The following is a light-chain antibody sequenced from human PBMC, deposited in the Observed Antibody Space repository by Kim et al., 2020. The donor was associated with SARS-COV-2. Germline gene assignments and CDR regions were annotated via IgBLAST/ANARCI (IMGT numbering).Light chain of an antibody. J-gene: IGKJ3*01. Sequence: ASVGDRVTITCRTTQCISSHLNWYQQKPGRAPKLLISAASTLQGGVPSRFSGSGSETDFTLTISSLQPEDFATYFCQQNYITPFTFGPGTKVDIK. V-gene: IGKV1-39*01. CDR1: QCISSH. CDR3: QQNYITPFT. CDR2: AAS.